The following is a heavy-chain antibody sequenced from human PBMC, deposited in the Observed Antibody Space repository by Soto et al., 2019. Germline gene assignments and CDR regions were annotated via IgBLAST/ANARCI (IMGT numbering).Heavy chain of an antibody. J-gene: IGHJ4*02. CDR1: GFTFSSYS. D-gene: IGHD6-19*01. Sequence: EVQLVESGGGLVKPGGSLRLSFAASGFTFSSYSMNWVRQAPGKGLEWVSSISSSSSYIYYADSVKGRFTISRDNAKNSLYLQMNSLRAEDTAVYYCARDGGAVAGTYYFDFWGQGTLVTVSS. CDR2: ISSSSSYI. V-gene: IGHV3-21*01. CDR3: ARDGGAVAGTYYFDF.